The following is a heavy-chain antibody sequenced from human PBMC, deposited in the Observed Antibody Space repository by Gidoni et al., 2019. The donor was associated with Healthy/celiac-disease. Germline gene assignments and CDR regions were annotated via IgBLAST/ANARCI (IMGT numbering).Heavy chain of an antibody. CDR1: GFTFSSYD. J-gene: IGHJ4*02. Sequence: EVQLVESGGGLVQPGGSLRLSCAASGFTFSSYDMHWVRQATGKGLEWVSAIGTAGDTYYPGSVKGRFTISRENAKNSLYLQMNSLRAGDTAVYYCARGRVDILTALDYWGQGTLVTVSS. CDR3: ARGRVDILTALDY. D-gene: IGHD3-9*01. V-gene: IGHV3-13*01. CDR2: IGTAGDT.